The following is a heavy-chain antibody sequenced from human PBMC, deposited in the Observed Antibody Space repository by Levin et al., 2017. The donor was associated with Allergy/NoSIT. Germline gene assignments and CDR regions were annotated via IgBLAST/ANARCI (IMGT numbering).Heavy chain of an antibody. Sequence: QPGGSLRLSCAVSGFSFDDYAMHWVRQAPGKGLEWVSGISWNSGSIIYSDSVKGRFTISRDNAKNSLSLQMNSLRVEDTALYYCAKMDCSSINCYPDFWGQGTRVTVSS. CDR1: GFSFDDYA. V-gene: IGHV3-9*01. CDR3: AKMDCSSINCYPDF. D-gene: IGHD2-2*01. J-gene: IGHJ4*02. CDR2: ISWNSGSI.